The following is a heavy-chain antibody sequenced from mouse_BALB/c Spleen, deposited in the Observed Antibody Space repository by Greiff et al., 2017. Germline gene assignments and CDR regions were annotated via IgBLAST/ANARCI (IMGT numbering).Heavy chain of an antibody. CDR1: GYTFTSYW. CDR2: INPSTGYT. J-gene: IGHJ4*01. CDR3: ARSITSYAMDY. D-gene: IGHD1-2*01. V-gene: IGHV1-7*01. Sequence: VQVVESGAELAKPGASVKMSCKASGYTFTSYWMHWVKQRPGQGLEWIGYINPSTGYTEYNQKFKDKATLTADKSSSTAYMQLSSLTSEDSAVYYCARSITSYAMDYWGQGTSVTVSS.